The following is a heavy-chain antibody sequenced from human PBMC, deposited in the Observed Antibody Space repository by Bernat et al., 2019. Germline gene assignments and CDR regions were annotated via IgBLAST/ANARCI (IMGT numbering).Heavy chain of an antibody. D-gene: IGHD6-6*01. CDR1: GFTFSSYG. CDR3: AKDLQEEGTARPPSNYYYYGMDV. CDR2: IRYDGSNK. V-gene: IGHV3-30*02. Sequence: QVQLVESGGGVVQPGGSLRLSCAASGFTFSSYGMHWVRQAPGKGLEWVAFIRYDGSNKYYADSVKGRFTISRDNSKNTLYLQMNSLRAEDTAVYYCAKDLQEEGTARPPSNYYYYGMDVWGQGTTVTVSS. J-gene: IGHJ6*02.